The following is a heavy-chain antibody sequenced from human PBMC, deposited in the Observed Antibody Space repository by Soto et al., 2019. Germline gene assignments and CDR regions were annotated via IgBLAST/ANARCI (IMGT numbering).Heavy chain of an antibody. J-gene: IGHJ5*02. CDR1: GFTFSSYA. CDR2: ISGSGGST. CDR3: AKDLHPQQLLPLPNWFDP. V-gene: IGHV3-23*01. Sequence: PGGSLRLSCAASGFTFSSYAMSWVRQAPGKGLEWVSAISGSGGSTYYADSVKGRSTISRDNSKNTLYLQMNSLRAEDTAVYYCAKDLHPQQLLPLPNWFDPWGQGTLVTVSS. D-gene: IGHD6-13*01.